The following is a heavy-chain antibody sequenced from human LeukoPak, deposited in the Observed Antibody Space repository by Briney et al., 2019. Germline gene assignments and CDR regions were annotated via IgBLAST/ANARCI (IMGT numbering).Heavy chain of an antibody. CDR3: ARSDHYHDNSGYDV. D-gene: IGHD3-22*01. CDR2: IDSFGSSK. V-gene: IGHV3-74*01. CDR1: GFTFSSYW. J-gene: IGHJ4*02. Sequence: PGGSLRLSRAASGFTFSSYWMHWVRQAPGKGLVWVSRIDSFGSSKNYADSVRGRFTISRDNAKNTLYLQMSSLRADDTAVYYCARSDHYHDNSGYDVWGQGTLVTVPS.